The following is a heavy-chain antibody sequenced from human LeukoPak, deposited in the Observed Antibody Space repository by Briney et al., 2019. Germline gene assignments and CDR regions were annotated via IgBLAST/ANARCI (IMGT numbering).Heavy chain of an antibody. D-gene: IGHD3-10*01. Sequence: GGSLRLSCAASGFTFSSYWMSWVRQAPGKGLEWVANIKQDGSEKYYVDSVKGRFTISSDNAKNSLYLQMNSLRAEDTAVYYCARGDYYGSGSSNWFDPWGQGTLVTVSS. CDR2: IKQDGSEK. CDR1: GFTFSSYW. J-gene: IGHJ5*02. CDR3: ARGDYYGSGSSNWFDP. V-gene: IGHV3-7*01.